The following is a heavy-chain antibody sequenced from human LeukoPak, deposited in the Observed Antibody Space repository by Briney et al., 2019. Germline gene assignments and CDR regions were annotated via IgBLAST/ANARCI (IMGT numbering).Heavy chain of an antibody. CDR2: IFTSGST. CDR3: ARDRFDDSNGYYYHYYYYMDV. CDR1: GDSFSNYY. V-gene: IGHV4-4*07. D-gene: IGHD3-22*01. Sequence: SETLSLTCTVSGDSFSNYYWTWVRQPAGKGLEWIGRIFTSGSTNFNPSLKSRVTMSVDTSKNQFSLNLSSVTAADTAVYYCARDRFDDSNGYYYHYYYYMDVWGKGTTVTVSS. J-gene: IGHJ6*03.